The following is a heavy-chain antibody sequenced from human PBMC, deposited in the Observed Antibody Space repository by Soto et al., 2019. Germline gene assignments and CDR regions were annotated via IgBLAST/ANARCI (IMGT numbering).Heavy chain of an antibody. CDR1: GFSLSTRGVG. D-gene: IGHD3-16*01. Sequence: QITLKESGPTLVKPTQTLTLTCTFSGFSLSTRGVGVGWIRQPPGKALEWLALIYWDGFKHYSPSLESRLTIREDTAKIQVVLTMTNMDPVDTATYYCAHKGGGDRILDYWGQGTLVTVSS. V-gene: IGHV2-5*02. CDR3: AHKGGGDRILDY. J-gene: IGHJ4*02. CDR2: IYWDGFK.